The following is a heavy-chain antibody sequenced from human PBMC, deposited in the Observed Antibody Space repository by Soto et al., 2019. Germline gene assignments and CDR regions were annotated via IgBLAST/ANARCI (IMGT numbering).Heavy chain of an antibody. CDR3: ASQHIGSVYYVYYYYYGMDV. CDR2: IITIFGTT. V-gene: IGHV1-69*13. D-gene: IGHD3-3*01. Sequence: GSSVKDSRKATVCTFSSYPISGVRQAPGQGLAWMGGIITIFGTTNYAQKYQGRVTITADESTSTAYMELSSLRSEDTAVYYCASQHIGSVYYVYYYYYGMDVWGQGTTVTVSS. J-gene: IGHJ6*02. CDR1: VCTFSSYP.